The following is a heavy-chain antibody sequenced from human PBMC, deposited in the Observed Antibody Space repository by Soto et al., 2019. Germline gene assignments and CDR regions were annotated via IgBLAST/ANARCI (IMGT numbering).Heavy chain of an antibody. CDR2: VSGSGSGT. CDR3: ARNTASDY. CDR1: GFSFSGYA. V-gene: IGHV3-23*01. J-gene: IGHJ4*02. D-gene: IGHD5-18*01. Sequence: EVQLLESGGGLVQPGGSLRLSCAASGFSFSGYAMTWVRQAPGKGPEWVSAVSGSGSGTYYADSVKGRFTISRDNSKNTLYLQMNSLRVDDMAVYYCARNTASDYWGQGTLVIVSS.